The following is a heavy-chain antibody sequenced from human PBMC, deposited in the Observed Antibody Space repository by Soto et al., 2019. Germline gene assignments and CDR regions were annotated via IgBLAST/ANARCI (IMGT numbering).Heavy chain of an antibody. V-gene: IGHV3-23*01. D-gene: IGHD5-12*01. CDR3: AKEEMATIFAYWYFDL. J-gene: IGHJ2*01. CDR1: GFTFSSYA. Sequence: EVQLLESGGGLVQPGGSLRLSCAASGFTFSSYAMSWVRQAPGKGLEWVSAISGSGGSSYYADSVKGRFTISRDNSKNTLYLQMNSLRAEDTAVYYCAKEEMATIFAYWYFDLWGRGTLVTVSS. CDR2: ISGSGGSS.